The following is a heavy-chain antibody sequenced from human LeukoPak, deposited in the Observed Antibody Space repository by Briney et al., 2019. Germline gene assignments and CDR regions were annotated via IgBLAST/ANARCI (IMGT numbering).Heavy chain of an antibody. V-gene: IGHV3-23*01. CDR3: AKDASPSWTDKYFDN. D-gene: IGHD3/OR15-3a*01. Sequence: GSLRLSCAASGFTFSSYAMSWVRQAPGKGLEWVSAISGSAGTTYYADSVKGRFTISRDNSRNTLYLQMNSLRAEDTAVYYCAKDASPSWTDKYFDNWGQGTLVTVSS. J-gene: IGHJ4*02. CDR1: GFTFSSYA. CDR2: ISGSAGTT.